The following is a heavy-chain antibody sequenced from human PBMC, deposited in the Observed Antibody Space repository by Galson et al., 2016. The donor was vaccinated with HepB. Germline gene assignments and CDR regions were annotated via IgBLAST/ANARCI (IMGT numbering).Heavy chain of an antibody. CDR3: AREGYSYGSGNHAFDI. V-gene: IGHV3-21*01. J-gene: IGHJ3*02. Sequence: SLRLSCAASGFTFSSYSMNWVRQAPGKGLEWVSSISSSSSYIYYADSVKGRFTISRDNAKNSLYLQMNSLRAEDTAVYYCAREGYSYGSGNHAFDIWGQGTMVTVSS. CDR1: GFTFSSYS. D-gene: IGHD5-18*01. CDR2: ISSSSSYI.